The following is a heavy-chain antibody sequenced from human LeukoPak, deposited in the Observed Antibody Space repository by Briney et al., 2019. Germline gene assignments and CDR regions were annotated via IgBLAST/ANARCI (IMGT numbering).Heavy chain of an antibody. V-gene: IGHV3-21*04. J-gene: IGHJ4*02. CDR2: ISYRTSHI. CDR1: GFTLSDCD. CDR3: SKDPSASYLYFDY. D-gene: IGHD1-26*01. Sequence: KAGGSLRLSCTASGFTLSDCDMNWFRQAPGQGLEWVSSISYRTSHIYYADSVKGRFTISRDNAKNSLYLQMDSLRAEDAAVYYCSKDPSASYLYFDYWGQGTLVTVSS.